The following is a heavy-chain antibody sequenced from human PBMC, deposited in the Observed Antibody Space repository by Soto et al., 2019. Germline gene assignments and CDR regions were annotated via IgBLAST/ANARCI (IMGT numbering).Heavy chain of an antibody. D-gene: IGHD3-22*01. CDR3: ARPTYYYDSSGPPAY. J-gene: IGHJ4*02. V-gene: IGHV3-66*04. Sequence: PGGSLRLSCAASGITVSTNYMTWVRQAPGKGLEWVSEIYTGGTTYYADSVKDRFIISRDNSRNTLYLQMTSLRAEDTAVYYCARPTYYYDSSGPPAYWGQGTLVTVSS. CDR1: GITVSTNY. CDR2: IYTGGTT.